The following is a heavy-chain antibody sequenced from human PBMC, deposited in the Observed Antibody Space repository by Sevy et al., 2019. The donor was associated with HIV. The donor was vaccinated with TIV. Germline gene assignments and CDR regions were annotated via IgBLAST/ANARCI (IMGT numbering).Heavy chain of an antibody. CDR2: ISYDGSNK. D-gene: IGHD1-26*01. CDR3: ARGLGGSHRRAFDI. V-gene: IGHV3-30-3*01. Sequence: GGSRRLSCAASGFTFSSYAMHWVRQAPGKGLEWVAVISYDGSNKYYADSVKGRFTISRDNSKNTLYLQMNSLRAEDTAVYYCARGLGGSHRRAFDIWGQGTMVTVSS. J-gene: IGHJ3*02. CDR1: GFTFSSYA.